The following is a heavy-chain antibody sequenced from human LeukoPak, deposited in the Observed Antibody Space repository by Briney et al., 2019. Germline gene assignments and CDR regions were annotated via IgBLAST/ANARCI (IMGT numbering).Heavy chain of an antibody. Sequence: GGSPRLSCAAAGFSFSSYNMDWVRQAQGRGLEWVSFIDSSSRYIYQADSVKGRFTISRDNAKSSVFLQMNSLRAEDTAVYYCARVGGHCTSTSCPPPDYWGQGTLVTVSS. V-gene: IGHV3-21*01. CDR1: GFSFSSYN. D-gene: IGHD2-2*01. J-gene: IGHJ4*02. CDR2: IDSSSRYI. CDR3: ARVGGHCTSTSCPPPDY.